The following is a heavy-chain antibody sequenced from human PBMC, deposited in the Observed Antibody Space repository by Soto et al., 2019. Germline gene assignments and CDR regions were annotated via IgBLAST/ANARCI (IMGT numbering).Heavy chain of an antibody. V-gene: IGHV3-23*01. J-gene: IGHJ3*02. Sequence: EVQLLESGGGLVQPGGSLRLSCAASGSTFSNYAMSWVRQAPGKGLEWVSAISATDHNTYYTDSVRGRFTISRDNSKDTLYLQMNSLRVEDTAVYYCAKDTRGDYDFFALDIWGQGTMVSVSS. CDR2: ISATDHNT. D-gene: IGHD3-3*01. CDR3: AKDTRGDYDFFALDI. CDR1: GSTFSNYA.